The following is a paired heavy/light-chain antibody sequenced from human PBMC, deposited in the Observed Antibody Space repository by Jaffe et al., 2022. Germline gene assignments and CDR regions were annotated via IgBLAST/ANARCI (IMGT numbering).Heavy chain of an antibody. V-gene: IGHV1-69*01. CDR1: GGTFSSYA. CDR2: IIPIFGTA. Sequence: QVQLVQSGAEVKKPGSSVKVSCKASGGTFSSYAISWVRQAPGQGLEWMGGIIPIFGTANYAQKFQGRVTITADESTSTAYMELSSLRSEDTAVYYCAREAPGSYCTGGVCYLGSFDYWGQGTLVTVSS. CDR3: AREAPGSYCTGGVCYLGSFDY. D-gene: IGHD2-8*02. J-gene: IGHJ4*02.
Light chain of an antibody. CDR2: GKN. CDR1: SLRSYY. J-gene: IGLJ2*01. CDR3: NSRDSSGNHPV. Sequence: SSELTQDPAVSVALGQTVRITCQGDSLRSYYASWYQQKPGQAPVLVIYGKNNRPSGIPDRFSGSSSGNTASLTITGAQAEDEADYYCNSRDSSGNHPVFGGGTKLTVL. V-gene: IGLV3-19*01.